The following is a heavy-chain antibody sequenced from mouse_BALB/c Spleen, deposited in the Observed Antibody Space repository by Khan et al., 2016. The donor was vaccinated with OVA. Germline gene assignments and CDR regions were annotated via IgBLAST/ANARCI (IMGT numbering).Heavy chain of an antibody. CDR1: GYSFTSYY. Sequence: VQLQQSGPELMKPGASVKISCKASGYSFTSYYIHWVKQSHGETLEWIGYIDLFNGGTTYNQKFTGKATLTVDKSSSTAYMHLSSLTSEYSAVYYCARHGSISWFAYWGQGSLVTVSA. V-gene: IGHV1S135*01. CDR2: IDLFNGGT. J-gene: IGHJ3*01. D-gene: IGHD1-1*01. CDR3: ARHGSISWFAY.